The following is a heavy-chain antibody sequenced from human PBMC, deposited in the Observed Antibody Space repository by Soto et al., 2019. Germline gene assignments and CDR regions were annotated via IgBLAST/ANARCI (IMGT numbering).Heavy chain of an antibody. Sequence: SETLSLTCTVSGGSISSGGYYWSWIRQHPGKGLEWIGYIYYSGSTYYNPSLKSRDTISVDTSKNQFSLKLSSVTAADTAVYYCARDSGYDLRVFDYWGQGTLVTVSS. V-gene: IGHV4-31*03. CDR2: IYYSGST. CDR3: ARDSGYDLRVFDY. CDR1: GGSISSGGYY. D-gene: IGHD5-12*01. J-gene: IGHJ4*02.